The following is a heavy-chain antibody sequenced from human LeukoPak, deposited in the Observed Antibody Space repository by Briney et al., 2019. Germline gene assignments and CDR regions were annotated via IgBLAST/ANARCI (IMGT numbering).Heavy chain of an antibody. CDR2: IYHSGST. CDR3: ARMIVVVITPDYFDY. Sequence: SETLSLTCAVSGYSISSGYYWGWIRQPPGKGLEWIGSIYHSGSTYYNPSLKSRVTMSVDTSKSQFSLKLSSVTAADTAVYYCARMIVVVITPDYFDYWGQGTLVTVSS. J-gene: IGHJ4*02. V-gene: IGHV4-38-2*01. CDR1: GYSISSGYY. D-gene: IGHD3-22*01.